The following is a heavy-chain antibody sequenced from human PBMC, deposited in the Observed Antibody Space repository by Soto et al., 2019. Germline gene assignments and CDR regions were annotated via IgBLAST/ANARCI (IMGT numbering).Heavy chain of an antibody. CDR1: GGSISSYY. Sequence: PSGTLSLTCTVCGGSISSYYWSWIRQPQGKGLEWIGYIYYSGSTNYNPSLKSRVTISVDTSKNQFSLKLSSVTAADTAVYYCASVMVRGVIDYWGQGTLVTVSS. J-gene: IGHJ4*02. V-gene: IGHV4-59*01. CDR3: ASVMVRGVIDY. CDR2: IYYSGST. D-gene: IGHD3-10*01.